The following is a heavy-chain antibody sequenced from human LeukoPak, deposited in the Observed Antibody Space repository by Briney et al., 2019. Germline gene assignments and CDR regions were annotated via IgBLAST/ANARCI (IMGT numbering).Heavy chain of an antibody. D-gene: IGHD5-24*01. Sequence: GAPVKVSCKVSGYTLTELSMHWVRQAPGKGLEWMGGFDPEDGETIYAQKFQGRVTMTEDTSTDTAYMELSSLRSEDTAVYYCATGTSIIQRTYFDYWGQGTLVTVSS. J-gene: IGHJ4*02. CDR1: GYTLTELS. CDR2: FDPEDGET. CDR3: ATGTSIIQRTYFDY. V-gene: IGHV1-24*01.